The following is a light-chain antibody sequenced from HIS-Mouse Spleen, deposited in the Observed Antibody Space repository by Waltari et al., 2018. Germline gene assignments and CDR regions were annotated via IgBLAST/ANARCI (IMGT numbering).Light chain of an antibody. CDR1: SSDVGSYNL. V-gene: IGLV2-23*01. CDR3: CSYAGSSTVV. CDR2: EGS. J-gene: IGLJ2*01. Sequence: QSALTQPASVSGSPGQSITLSCTGTSSDVGSYNLVSWYPQHPGKAPKLMIYEGSKRPPGVSNRFSGSKSGNTASLTISGLQAEDEADYYCCSYAGSSTVVFGGGTKLTVL.